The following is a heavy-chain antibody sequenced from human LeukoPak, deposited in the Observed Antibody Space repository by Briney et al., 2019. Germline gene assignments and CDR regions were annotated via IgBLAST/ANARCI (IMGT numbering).Heavy chain of an antibody. Sequence: PSETLSLTCTVSDGSISNSSFYWGWIRQPPGKGLEWIGYIYYTGSTDYSPSLKSRVTISVDTSENQFSLKLSSVTAADTAVYYCARMGAIGGASANPDYWGQGTLVTVSS. CDR3: ARMGAIGGASANPDY. D-gene: IGHD2-21*01. J-gene: IGHJ4*02. CDR1: DGSISNSSFY. CDR2: IYYTGST. V-gene: IGHV4-61*05.